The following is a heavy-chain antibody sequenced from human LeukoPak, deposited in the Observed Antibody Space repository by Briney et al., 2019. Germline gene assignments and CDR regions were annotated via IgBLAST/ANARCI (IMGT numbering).Heavy chain of an antibody. CDR2: INHSGST. CDR1: GGSFSGYY. CDR3: ARDGDYGDGNY. Sequence: SETLSLTCAVYGGSFSGYYWSWIRQPPGKVLEWIGEINHSGSTNYNPSLKSRVTISVDTSKNQFSLKLSSVTAADTAVYYCARDGDYGDGNYWGQGTLVTVSS. D-gene: IGHD4-17*01. J-gene: IGHJ4*02. V-gene: IGHV4-34*01.